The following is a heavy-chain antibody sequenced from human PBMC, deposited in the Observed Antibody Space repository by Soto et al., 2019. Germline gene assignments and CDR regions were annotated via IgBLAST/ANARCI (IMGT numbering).Heavy chain of an antibody. CDR2: IIPIFGTA. Sequence: SVKVSCKASGGTFSSYAISWVRQAPGQGLEWMGGIIPIFGTANYAQKFQGRVTITADESTSTAYMELSSLRSEDTAVYYCARTPFYCSSTSCDSNTGYNWFDPWGQGTLVTVSS. CDR3: ARTPFYCSSTSCDSNTGYNWFDP. D-gene: IGHD2-2*02. CDR1: GGTFSSYA. J-gene: IGHJ5*02. V-gene: IGHV1-69*13.